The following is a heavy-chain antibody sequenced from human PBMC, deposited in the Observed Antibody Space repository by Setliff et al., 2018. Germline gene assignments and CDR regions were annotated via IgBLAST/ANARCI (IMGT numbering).Heavy chain of an antibody. Sequence: SETLSLTCTVSGGSINEANYYWSWIRQPAGKGLEWIGHIYTRGSTNYNPSVKSRVTISLDTSKNHFSLKLDSVTAADTALYYCARSPSSGAYWNPRPFYSDYWARGTLVTVSS. V-gene: IGHV4-61*09. CDR3: ARSPSSGAYWNPRPFYSDY. J-gene: IGHJ4*02. CDR1: GGSINEANYY. D-gene: IGHD1-26*01. CDR2: IYTRGST.